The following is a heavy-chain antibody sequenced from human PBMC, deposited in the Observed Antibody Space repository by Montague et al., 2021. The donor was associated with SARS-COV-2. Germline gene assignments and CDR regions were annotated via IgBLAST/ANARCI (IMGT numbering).Heavy chain of an antibody. J-gene: IGHJ4*02. CDR1: GDSVSSNNAA. V-gene: IGHV6-1*01. CDR3: LQGYYFDS. CDR2: TYYRSKWYN. Sequence: CAISGDSVSSNNAAWNWIRQSPSRGLEWLGRTYYRSKWYNDYAVSVKSRITIDADTSKNHFSLQLKSMTPEDTVVYYCLQGYYFDSWGQGTLVTVSS. D-gene: IGHD5-24*01.